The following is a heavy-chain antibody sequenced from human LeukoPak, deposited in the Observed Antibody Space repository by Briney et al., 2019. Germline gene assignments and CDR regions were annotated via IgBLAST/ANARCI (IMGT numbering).Heavy chain of an antibody. CDR1: GDSVSSINGA. CDR3: ARDVATTGWYTFEY. V-gene: IGHV6-1*01. D-gene: IGHD6-19*01. CDR2: TYYRSKWYS. Sequence: SQTLSVTCAISGDSVSSINGAWNWVRQSPSRGLEWLGRTYYRSKWYSDYAVPIQGRITITPDTSKNQFTLHLFSVTPDDTAVYYCARDVATTGWYTFEYWGQGTRVTVSS. J-gene: IGHJ4*02.